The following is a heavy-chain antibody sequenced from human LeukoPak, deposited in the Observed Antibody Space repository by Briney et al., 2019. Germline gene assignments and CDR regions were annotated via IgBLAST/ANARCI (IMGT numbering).Heavy chain of an antibody. CDR1: GFTFSSYA. V-gene: IGHV3-30-3*01. J-gene: IGHJ4*03. CDR3: AKGSYRDY. Sequence: GGSLRLSCAASGFTFSSYALHWVRQAPGKGLEWVAVISFDGGKTTYADSVRGRFTISRDSSKDTLYLQMSGLRGEDTAIYYCAKGSYRDYWGQGTLVSVSS. CDR2: ISFDGGKT.